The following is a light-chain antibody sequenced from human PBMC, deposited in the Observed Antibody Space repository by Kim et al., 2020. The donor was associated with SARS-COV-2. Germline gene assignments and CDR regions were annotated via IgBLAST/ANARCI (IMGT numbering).Light chain of an antibody. Sequence: GDRVTITCRASQGISNHLAWYQQKPGKVPKLLIYPASTLQSGVPSRFSGSGSGTDFTLSISSLQPEDVATYYCQNYNSAPWTFGQGTKVDIK. CDR2: PAS. J-gene: IGKJ1*01. V-gene: IGKV1-27*01. CDR3: QNYNSAPWT. CDR1: QGISNH.